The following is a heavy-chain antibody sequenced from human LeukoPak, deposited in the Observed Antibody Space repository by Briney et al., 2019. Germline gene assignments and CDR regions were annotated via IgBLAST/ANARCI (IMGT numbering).Heavy chain of an antibody. Sequence: SVKVSCKTSGGTFSSYAISWVRQAPGQGLEWIGDIIPIFDTANYAQKFQGRVTITTDESATTSYMELSSLRSEDTAVYYCARDATVRGPYGGHHFYSYMDVWGKGTTVTISS. CDR3: ARDATVRGPYGGHHFYSYMDV. V-gene: IGHV1-69*05. CDR2: IIPIFDTA. CDR1: GGTFSSYA. D-gene: IGHD3-10*01. J-gene: IGHJ6*03.